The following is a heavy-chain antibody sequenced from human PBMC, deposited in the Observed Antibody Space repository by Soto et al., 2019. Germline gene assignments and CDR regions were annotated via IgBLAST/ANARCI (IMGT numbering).Heavy chain of an antibody. V-gene: IGHV3-48*02. D-gene: IGHD6-6*01. CDR1: GFTFSSYS. CDR3: ARDTPPLRESTAAL. Sequence: GGSLRLSCAASGFTFSSYSMNWVRQAPGKGLEWVSYISSSSSTIYYADSVKGRFTISRDNAKNPLYLQMNSLRDEDTAVYYCARDTPPLRESTAALWGQGTLVTVSS. J-gene: IGHJ4*02. CDR2: ISSSSSTI.